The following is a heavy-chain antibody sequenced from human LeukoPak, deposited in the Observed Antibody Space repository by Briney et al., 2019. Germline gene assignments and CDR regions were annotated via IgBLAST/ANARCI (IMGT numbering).Heavy chain of an antibody. Sequence: ASVKVSCKASGYTFTSYYMHWVRQAPGQGLEWMGWISAYNGNTNYAQKLQGRVTMTTDTSTSTAYMELRSLRSDDTAVYYCARGELLWFGGTVSPPFDYWGQGTLVTVSS. D-gene: IGHD3-10*01. CDR3: ARGELLWFGGTVSPPFDY. CDR1: GYTFTSYY. CDR2: ISAYNGNT. V-gene: IGHV1-18*04. J-gene: IGHJ4*02.